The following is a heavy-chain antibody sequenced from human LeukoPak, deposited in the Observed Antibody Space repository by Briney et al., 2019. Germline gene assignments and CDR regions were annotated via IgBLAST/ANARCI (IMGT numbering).Heavy chain of an antibody. CDR3: ARDDSSSVGSFDP. Sequence: SQTLSLTCTVSGGSISSGSYYWSWIRQPAGKGLEWIGRIYTSGSTNYNPSLKSRVTISVDTSKNQFSLKLSSVTAADTAVYYCARDDSSSVGSFDPWGQGTLVTVSS. J-gene: IGHJ5*02. D-gene: IGHD3-22*01. CDR1: GGSISSGSYY. V-gene: IGHV4-61*02. CDR2: IYTSGST.